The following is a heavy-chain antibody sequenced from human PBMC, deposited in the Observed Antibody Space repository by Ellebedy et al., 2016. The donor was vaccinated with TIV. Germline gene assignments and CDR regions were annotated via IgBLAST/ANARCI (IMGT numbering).Heavy chain of an antibody. CDR1: GFTFSSYG. J-gene: IGHJ4*02. CDR3: ARDRRGDY. Sequence: GESLKISCAASGFTFSSYGMHWVRQAPGKGLEWVSSISSSSSYIYYADSVKGRFTISRDNAKNSLYLQMNSLRAEDTAVYYCARDRRGDYWGQGTLVTVSS. CDR2: ISSSSSYI. V-gene: IGHV3-21*01.